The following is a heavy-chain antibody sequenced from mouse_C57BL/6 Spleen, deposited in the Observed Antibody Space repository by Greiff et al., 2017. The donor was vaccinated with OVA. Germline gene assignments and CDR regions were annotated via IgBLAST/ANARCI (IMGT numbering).Heavy chain of an antibody. D-gene: IGHD4-1*01. CDR2: IDPSDSYT. J-gene: IGHJ4*01. V-gene: IGHV1-69*01. CDR1: GYTFTSYW. CDR3: ARSKLTGTGAMDY. Sequence: QVQLQQPGAELVMPGASVKLSCKASGYTFTSYWMHWVKQRPGQGLEWIGEIDPSDSYTNYNQKFKGKSTLTVDKSSSTAYMQLSSLTSEDSAVYFCARSKLTGTGAMDYWGQGTSVTVSS.